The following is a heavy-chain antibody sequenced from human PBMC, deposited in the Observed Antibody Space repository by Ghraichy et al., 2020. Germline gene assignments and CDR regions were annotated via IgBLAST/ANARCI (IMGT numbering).Heavy chain of an antibody. Sequence: GGSLRLSCAASGFTFRNYLMSWVRQAPGKGLEWVGNINQDGGEKNYVDSVKGRFTISRDNAENSLYLQMNSLRDEDTAVYYCAGGQDTTCSCPGFWGQGTLVTVSS. D-gene: IGHD2-2*01. CDR3: AGGQDTTCSCPGF. CDR2: INQDGGEK. V-gene: IGHV3-7*03. J-gene: IGHJ4*02. CDR1: GFTFRNYL.